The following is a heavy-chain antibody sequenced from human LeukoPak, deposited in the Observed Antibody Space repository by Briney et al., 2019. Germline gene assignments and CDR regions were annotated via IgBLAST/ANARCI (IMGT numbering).Heavy chain of an antibody. D-gene: IGHD3-3*01. Sequence: TGGSLRLSCAASGFTFNSYAMHWVRQAPGKGLEWVAGISYDGSNKYYVDSVKGRFAISRDNSKNTLFLQMNSLRAEDTAVYYCARDTYYDFWSGSELDYWGQGTLVTVSS. CDR2: ISYDGSNK. J-gene: IGHJ4*02. V-gene: IGHV3-30*09. CDR1: GFTFNSYA. CDR3: ARDTYYDFWSGSELDY.